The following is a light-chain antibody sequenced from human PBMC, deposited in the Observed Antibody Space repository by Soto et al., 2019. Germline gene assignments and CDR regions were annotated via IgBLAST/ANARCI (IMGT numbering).Light chain of an antibody. J-gene: IGKJ1*01. CDR3: QQYINWPRT. CDR2: GAS. Sequence: EIVMTQSPATLSVSPGERATLSCRASQSVSSNLAWYQQKPGQAPRLLNFGASTRAPGIPARFSGSGSGTEFTLTNSSLQSEDFAVYYCQQYINWPRTFGQGTKVEIK. CDR1: QSVSSN. V-gene: IGKV3-15*01.